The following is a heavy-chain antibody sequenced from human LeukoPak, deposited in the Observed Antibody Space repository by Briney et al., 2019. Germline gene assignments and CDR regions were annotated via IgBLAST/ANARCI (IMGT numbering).Heavy chain of an antibody. CDR1: GGSISSYY. D-gene: IGHD3-22*01. V-gene: IGHV4-4*09. J-gene: IGHJ3*02. CDR3: ARVGYYDSSGYCDAFDI. CDR2: IYTSGST. Sequence: SETLSLTCTVSGGSISSYYWSWIRQPPGKGLEWIGYIYTSGSTNYNPSLKSRVTISVDTSKNQFSLKLSSVTAADTAVYYCARVGYYDSSGYCDAFDIWGQGTMVTVSS.